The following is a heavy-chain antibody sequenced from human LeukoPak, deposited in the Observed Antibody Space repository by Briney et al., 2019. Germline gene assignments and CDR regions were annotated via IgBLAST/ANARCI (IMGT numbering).Heavy chain of an antibody. V-gene: IGHV4-34*01. CDR3: ARAGYDYIWGSYRYNWFDP. Sequence: SETLSLACAVYGESLSGYYWSWIRQPPGKGLEWIGEINHSGSTNYNPSLKSRVTISVDTSKNQFSLKLSSVTAADTAVYYCARAGYDYIWGSYRYNWFDPWGQGILVTVSS. D-gene: IGHD3-16*02. CDR2: INHSGST. CDR1: GESLSGYY. J-gene: IGHJ5*02.